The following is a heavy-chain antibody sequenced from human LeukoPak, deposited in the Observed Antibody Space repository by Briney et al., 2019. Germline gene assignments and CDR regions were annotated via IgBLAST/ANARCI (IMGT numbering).Heavy chain of an antibody. Sequence: SQTLSLTCTVSGGSISSGGYSWSWIRQHPGKGLEWIGYIYYSGSTYYNPSLKGRVTISVDTSKNQFSLKLSSVTAADTAVYYCARGVSFSGDAFGIWGQGTMVTVSS. CDR3: ARGVSFSGDAFGI. D-gene: IGHD1-26*01. CDR2: IYYSGST. V-gene: IGHV4-31*03. J-gene: IGHJ3*02. CDR1: GGSISSGGYS.